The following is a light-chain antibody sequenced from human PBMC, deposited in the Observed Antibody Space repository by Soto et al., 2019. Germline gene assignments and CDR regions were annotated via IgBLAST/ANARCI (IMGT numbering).Light chain of an antibody. J-gene: IGKJ2*01. CDR2: GSS. Sequence: EVVLTQSPGTLSLSPGERATLSCRASQSVSNNYFAWYQQKPGQAPRLLIFGSSDRATGIPDRFSGSGSGTDVTLTISRLEPEDVAVYYCQQYGSSPPYTFGQGTKLEIK. V-gene: IGKV3-20*01. CDR1: QSVSNNY. CDR3: QQYGSSPPYT.